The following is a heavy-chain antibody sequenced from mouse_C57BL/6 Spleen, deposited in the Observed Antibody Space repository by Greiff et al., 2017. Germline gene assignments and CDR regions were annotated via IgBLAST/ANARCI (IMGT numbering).Heavy chain of an antibody. CDR3: ARQHSSGFFAY. CDR1: GFTFSSYG. V-gene: IGHV5-6*01. Sequence: EVQRVESGGDLVKPGGSLKLSCAASGFTFSSYGMSWVRQTPDKRLEWVATISSGGSYTYYPDSVKGRFTISRDNAKNTLYLQMSSLKSEDTAMYYCARQHSSGFFAYWGQGTLVTVSA. CDR2: ISSGGSYT. D-gene: IGHD3-2*02. J-gene: IGHJ3*01.